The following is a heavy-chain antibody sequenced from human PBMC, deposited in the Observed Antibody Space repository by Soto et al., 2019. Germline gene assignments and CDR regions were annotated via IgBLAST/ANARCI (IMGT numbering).Heavy chain of an antibody. CDR3: ATVTYFYDSSDYPPYYYFDY. CDR1: GYTFTSYG. CDR2: LNPKSGGT. V-gene: IGHV1-2*02. Sequence: ASVKVSCKASGYTFTSYGISWVRQAPGQGLEWMGWLNPKSGGTKYAQKFQGRVTMTRDTSISTAYMELSRLTSGDTAVYYCATVTYFYDSSDYPPYYYFDYWGQGTPVTVSS. J-gene: IGHJ4*02. D-gene: IGHD3-22*01.